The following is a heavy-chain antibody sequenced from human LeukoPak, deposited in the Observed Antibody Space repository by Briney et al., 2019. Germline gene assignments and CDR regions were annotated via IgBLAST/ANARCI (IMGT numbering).Heavy chain of an antibody. Sequence: GGSLRLSCAASGFTFSSYAMSWVRQAPGKGLEWVSAISGSGGSTYYADSVKDRFTISRDNSKNTLYLQMNSLRAEDTAVYYCATPLYDYVWGSYRYWGQGTLVTVSS. J-gene: IGHJ4*02. CDR3: ATPLYDYVWGSYRY. D-gene: IGHD3-16*02. V-gene: IGHV3-23*01. CDR2: ISGSGGST. CDR1: GFTFSSYA.